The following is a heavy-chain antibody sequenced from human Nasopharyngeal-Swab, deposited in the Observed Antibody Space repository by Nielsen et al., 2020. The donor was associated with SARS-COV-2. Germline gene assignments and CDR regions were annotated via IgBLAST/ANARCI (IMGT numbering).Heavy chain of an antibody. Sequence: SETLSLTCTVSGGSISNDNYFWSWIRQRPGKGLEWIGYIHYTGKTYYNPSLESRLTISLDTSRNQFSLMLRSVTAADTAVYYCAREVINQAVSDAFDFWGQGTMVTVSS. V-gene: IGHV4-31*03. CDR2: IHYTGKT. D-gene: IGHD3-16*02. CDR1: GGSISNDNYF. J-gene: IGHJ3*01. CDR3: AREVINQAVSDAFDF.